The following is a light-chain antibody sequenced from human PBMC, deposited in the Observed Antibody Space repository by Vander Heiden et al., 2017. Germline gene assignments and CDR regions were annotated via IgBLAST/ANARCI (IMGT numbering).Light chain of an antibody. CDR1: NSNTGSNT. CDR3: AAWDDSLNGPV. J-gene: IGLJ3*02. Sequence: QSVLTQPPSASGTPGQRVTISCSGTNSNTGSNTVNWYQQLPGTAPKLLIYSNNQRPSGVPDRFSGSKSGTSASLATSGLQSEDEADYYCAAWDDSLNGPVFGGGTKLTVL. V-gene: IGLV1-44*01. CDR2: SNN.